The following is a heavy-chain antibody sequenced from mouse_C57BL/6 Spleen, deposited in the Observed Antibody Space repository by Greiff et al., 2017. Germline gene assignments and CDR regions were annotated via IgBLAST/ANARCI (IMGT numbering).Heavy chain of an antibody. CDR1: GYAFTNYL. Sequence: QVQLQQSGAELVRPGTSVKVSCKASGYAFTNYLIEWIKQRPGQGLEWIGVINPGSGGTNYNEKFKGKATLTADKSSSTAYMQLSSLTSEDSAVYFCARHYGYFDYWGQGTTLTVSS. CDR3: ARHYGYFDY. D-gene: IGHD1-1*02. V-gene: IGHV1-54*01. CDR2: INPGSGGT. J-gene: IGHJ2*01.